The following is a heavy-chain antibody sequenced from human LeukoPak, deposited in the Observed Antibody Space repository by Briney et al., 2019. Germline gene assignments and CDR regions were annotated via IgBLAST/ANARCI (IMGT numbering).Heavy chain of an antibody. CDR1: GFTVNNNY. V-gene: IGHV3-53*04. CDR2: IYSGGST. Sequence: GGSLRLSCAASGFTVNNNYMPWVRQAPGKGLECVSVIYSGGSTKYADSVKGRFTISRHNSENTLYLQLSSLRAEDTAVYYCAKVVSGGGNYVMDVWGQGTTVTVSS. CDR3: AKVVSGGGNYVMDV. J-gene: IGHJ6*02. D-gene: IGHD2-15*01.